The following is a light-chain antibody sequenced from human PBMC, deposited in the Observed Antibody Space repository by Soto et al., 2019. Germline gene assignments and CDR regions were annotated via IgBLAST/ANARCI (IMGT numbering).Light chain of an antibody. J-gene: IGLJ3*02. V-gene: IGLV4-69*01. CDR2: VNKDGSL. Sequence: QLVLTQSPSASASLGASVKLTCTLSSGHSNYAIAWHQQQPEKGPRFLMKVNKDGSLLKGDGIPDRFSGSTSGADRFLTISSLHSEDEADYYCQTWGPGIRVFGGGTKVPVL. CDR3: QTWGPGIRV. CDR1: SGHSNYA.